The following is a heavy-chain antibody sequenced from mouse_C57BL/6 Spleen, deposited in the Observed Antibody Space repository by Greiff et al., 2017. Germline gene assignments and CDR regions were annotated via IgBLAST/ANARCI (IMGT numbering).Heavy chain of an antibody. CDR1: GYSITSGYY. Sequence: EVQLQQSGPGLVKPSQSLSLTCSVTGYSITSGYYWNWIRQFPGNKLEWMGYISYDGSNNYNPSLKNRISITRDTSKNQFFLKLNSVTTEDTATYYCAGGNHAWFAYWGQGTLVTVSA. J-gene: IGHJ3*01. CDR2: ISYDGSN. CDR3: AGGNHAWFAY. V-gene: IGHV3-6*01. D-gene: IGHD2-1*01.